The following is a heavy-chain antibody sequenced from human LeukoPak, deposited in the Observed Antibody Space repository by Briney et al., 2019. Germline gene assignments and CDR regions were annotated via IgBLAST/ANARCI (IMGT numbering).Heavy chain of an antibody. CDR1: GFTFGDYA. V-gene: IGHV3-49*04. D-gene: IGHD3-16*01. Sequence: GSLRLSCTASGFTFGDYAMSWVRQAPGKGLEWVGFIRSKAYGGTTEYAASVKGRFTISRDDSKSIAYLQMNSLKTEDTAVYYCTRTTVGENYYYYYYMDVWGKGTTVTISS. CDR3: TRTTVGENYYYYYYMDV. J-gene: IGHJ6*03. CDR2: IRSKAYGGTT.